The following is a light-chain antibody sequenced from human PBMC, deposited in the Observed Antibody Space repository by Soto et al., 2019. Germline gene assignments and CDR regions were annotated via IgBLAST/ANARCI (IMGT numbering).Light chain of an antibody. CDR2: GAS. CDR1: QSISDT. CDR3: QLYANSPP. Sequence: EIVMTQSPVTLSVSPGGRATLSCRASQSISDTLAWYQQKPGQAPRLLIHGASTRAPGFPARFSGSASGTDFTLTINRLEPEDFAVYYCQLYANSPPFGQGTRLEVK. V-gene: IGKV3-15*01. J-gene: IGKJ5*01.